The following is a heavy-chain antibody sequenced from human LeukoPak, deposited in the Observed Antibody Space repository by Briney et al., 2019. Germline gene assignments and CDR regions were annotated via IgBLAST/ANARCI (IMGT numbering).Heavy chain of an antibody. CDR1: GFTFDDYA. V-gene: IGHV3-9*01. J-gene: IGHJ4*02. Sequence: GGSLRLSCAASGFTFDDYAMHWVRQAPGKGLEWVSGISWNSGSIGYADSVKGRFTISRDNAKNSLYLQMNSLRAEDTALYYCAPAPMVRGARGYWGQGTLVTVSS. CDR3: APAPMVRGARGY. D-gene: IGHD3-10*01. CDR2: ISWNSGSI.